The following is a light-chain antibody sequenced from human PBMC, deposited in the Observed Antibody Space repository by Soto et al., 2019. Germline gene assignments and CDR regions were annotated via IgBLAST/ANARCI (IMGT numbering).Light chain of an antibody. Sequence: QAVVTQEPSLTVSPGGTVTLTFGSSTGAVTSSLFPYWCQQKPGQAPRTLIYDTGNKHSWTPVRFSGSLLGDKAALTLSGAQPGDEADYYCLLSYSGTRVFGGGTKLTVL. J-gene: IGLJ2*01. CDR2: DTG. CDR1: TGAVTSSLF. V-gene: IGLV7-46*01. CDR3: LLSYSGTRV.